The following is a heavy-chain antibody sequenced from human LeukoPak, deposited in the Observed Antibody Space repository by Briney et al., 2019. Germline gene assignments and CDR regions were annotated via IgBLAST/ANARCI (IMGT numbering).Heavy chain of an antibody. J-gene: IGHJ5*02. D-gene: IGHD5-18*01. V-gene: IGHV4-38-2*02. CDR1: GYSISSGYY. CDR2: IYYSGST. Sequence: SETLSLTCTVSGYSISSGYYWGWIRQPPGKGLEWIGYIYYSGSTNYNPSLKSRVTISVDTSKNQFSPKLSSVTAADTAVYYCARDLGYSYGYENNWFDPWGQGTLVTVSS. CDR3: ARDLGYSYGYENNWFDP.